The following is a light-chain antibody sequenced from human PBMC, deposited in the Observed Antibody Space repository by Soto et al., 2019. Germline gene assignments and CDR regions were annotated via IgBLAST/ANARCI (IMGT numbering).Light chain of an antibody. J-gene: IGKJ1*01. CDR1: QGIRDA. V-gene: IGKV1-17*01. CDR2: AAS. Sequence: DIQMTQSPSSLSASVGDRVTITCRASQGIRDALGWYQQKPGKAPKRLIYAASSLQSGVPSRFSGSGSGTAFTLTISSLQPEDFATYDCLQHNSYPQTFGQGTKVEIK. CDR3: LQHNSYPQT.